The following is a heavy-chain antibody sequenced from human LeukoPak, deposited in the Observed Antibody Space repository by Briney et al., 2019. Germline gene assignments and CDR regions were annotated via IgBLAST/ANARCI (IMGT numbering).Heavy chain of an antibody. V-gene: IGHV3-23*01. Sequence: PGGSLRLSCAASGFTFGTYAMTWVRQAPGKGLEWVSAISSSGDNTYYTDSVKGRFTVSRDNSKNTVYLQMNSLRAEDTAVYYSARGYDSSGYYMESPNDYWGQGTLVTVSS. CDR1: GFTFGTYA. J-gene: IGHJ4*02. CDR3: ARGYDSSGYYMESPNDY. CDR2: ISSSGDNT. D-gene: IGHD3-22*01.